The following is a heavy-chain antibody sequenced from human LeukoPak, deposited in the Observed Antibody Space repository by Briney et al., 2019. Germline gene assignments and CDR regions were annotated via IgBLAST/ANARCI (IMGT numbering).Heavy chain of an antibody. D-gene: IGHD3-3*01. CDR2: ITGSGTGT. CDR3: AKDFFWSGYYNY. J-gene: IGHJ4*02. V-gene: IGHV3-23*01. CDR1: GLTFSSNA. Sequence: GGSLRLSCAASGLTFSSNAMSWVRQAPGKGLEWVSAITGSGTGTYYADSVRGRFTISRDNSKNTLYLQMNSLRAEDTAVYYCAKDFFWSGYYNYWGQGTLVTVSS.